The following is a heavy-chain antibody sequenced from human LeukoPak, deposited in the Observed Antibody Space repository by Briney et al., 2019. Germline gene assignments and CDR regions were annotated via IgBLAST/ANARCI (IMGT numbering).Heavy chain of an antibody. J-gene: IGHJ4*02. CDR2: IIPILGIA. CDR3: ARDEGVVVVTGFDY. V-gene: IGHV1-69*04. CDR1: GDTFSSYA. D-gene: IGHD3-22*01. Sequence: SVKVSCKASGDTFSSYAISWVRQAPGQGLEWVGRIIPILGIANYAQKFQGRVTITADKSTSTAYMDLSSLGSEDTALYYCARDEGVVVVTGFDYWGQGTLVTVSS.